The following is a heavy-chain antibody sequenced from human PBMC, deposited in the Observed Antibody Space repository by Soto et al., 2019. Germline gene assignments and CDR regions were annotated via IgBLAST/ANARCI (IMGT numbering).Heavy chain of an antibody. CDR2: ISSYNGNT. Sequence: AAVKVSCKASGYTFTSYGISWVRQAPGQGLEWMGWISSYNGNTNYAQKVQGRVTLTTDTSTSTTYMELRSLRSDDTAVYYCARGPRYCSTTKRFSGVNWLDPWGQGTLVTVYS. V-gene: IGHV1-18*04. D-gene: IGHD2-2*01. J-gene: IGHJ5*02. CDR3: ARGPRYCSTTKRFSGVNWLDP. CDR1: GYTFTSYG.